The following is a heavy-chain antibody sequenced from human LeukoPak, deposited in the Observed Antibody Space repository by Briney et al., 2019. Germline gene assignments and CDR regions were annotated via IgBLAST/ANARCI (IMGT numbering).Heavy chain of an antibody. Sequence: PSETLSLTCAVYGGSFSGYYWSWIRQPPGKGLEWIGEINHSGSTNYNPSLKSQVTISVDTSKNQFSLKLSSVTAADTAVYYCARGLVDTAMVDYWGQGTLVTVSS. D-gene: IGHD5-18*01. CDR1: GGSFSGYY. J-gene: IGHJ4*02. CDR3: ARGLVDTAMVDY. V-gene: IGHV4-34*01. CDR2: INHSGST.